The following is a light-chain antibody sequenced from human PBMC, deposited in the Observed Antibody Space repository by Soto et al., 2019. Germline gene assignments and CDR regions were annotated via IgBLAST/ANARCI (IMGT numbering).Light chain of an antibody. V-gene: IGKV1-39*01. Sequence: DIQMTQSPSSLSASVGDRVTITCRASQSISSYVNWYQQKPAEAPKLLIYAASSLQSGVPSRVRGSRSAKAFTLTIRNLKPEDVATYDCHQSYCTPYTFGQRTKLEIK. CDR2: AAS. CDR1: QSISSY. CDR3: HQSYCTPYT. J-gene: IGKJ2*01.